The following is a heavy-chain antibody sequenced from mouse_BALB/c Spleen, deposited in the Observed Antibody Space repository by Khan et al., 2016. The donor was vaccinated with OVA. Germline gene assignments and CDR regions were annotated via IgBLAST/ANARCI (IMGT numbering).Heavy chain of an antibody. V-gene: IGHV1-5*01. CDR2: IYPGNSDI. D-gene: IGHD2-5*01. Sequence: VQLKQSGTVLARPGASVKMSCKASGYTFTSYWMHWVKQRPGQGLEWIGAIYPGNSDINYNQKFKGKAKLTAVTSTSTAYMELNSMPNGDSAVYYCTRNGFSNYESWDYWGQGTTLTVSS. CDR3: TRNGFSNYESWDY. J-gene: IGHJ2*01. CDR1: GYTFTSYW.